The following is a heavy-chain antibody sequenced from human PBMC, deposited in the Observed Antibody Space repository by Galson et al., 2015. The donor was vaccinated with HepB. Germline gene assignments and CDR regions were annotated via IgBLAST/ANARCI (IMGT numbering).Heavy chain of an antibody. Sequence: SLRLSCAVSGFTFSNYGMHWVRQAPGKGLEWVALISYDEWKKYYADSVAGRFTVSRDNSKNTVHLQMDGLKPEDTALYYCVKGGACGGGNCYFYYLDQWGQGTPVTVSS. CDR1: GFTFSNYG. V-gene: IGHV3-30*18. CDR2: ISYDEWKK. J-gene: IGHJ4*02. D-gene: IGHD2-21*01. CDR3: VKGGACGGGNCYFYYLDQ.